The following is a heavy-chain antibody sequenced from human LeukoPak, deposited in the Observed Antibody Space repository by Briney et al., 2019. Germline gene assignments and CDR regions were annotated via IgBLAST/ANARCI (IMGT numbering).Heavy chain of an antibody. J-gene: IGHJ4*02. Sequence: GGSLRLSCAASGFTFSSYSMNWVRQAPGKGLEWVSSISSSSSYIYYADSVKGRFTISRDNAKNSLYPQMNSLRAEDTAVYYCARHYGDYPAFDYWGQGTLVTVSS. CDR1: GFTFSSYS. CDR2: ISSSSSYI. D-gene: IGHD4-17*01. V-gene: IGHV3-21*01. CDR3: ARHYGDYPAFDY.